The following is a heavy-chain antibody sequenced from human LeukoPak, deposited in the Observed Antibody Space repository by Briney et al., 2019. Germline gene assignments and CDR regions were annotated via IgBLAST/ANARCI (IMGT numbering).Heavy chain of an antibody. CDR2: IRYEGSNK. J-gene: IGHJ4*02. V-gene: IGHV3-30*02. CDR1: AFTFSMYG. CDR3: ATDRGYYTSGSYYLDY. Sequence: PGGSLRLSCAAAAFTFSMYGVHWVRQAPGKGLEWVAFIRYEGSNKYYGGSVKGRFTTSRDNSKNTLYMQMNSLRAEDTAVYYCATDRGYYTSGSYYLDYWGQGTLVTVSS. D-gene: IGHD3-10*01.